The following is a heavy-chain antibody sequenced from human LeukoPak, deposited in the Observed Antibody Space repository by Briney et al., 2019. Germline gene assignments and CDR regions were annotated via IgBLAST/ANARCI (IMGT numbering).Heavy chain of an antibody. V-gene: IGHV4-39*01. CDR1: GGSISSSSYY. Sequence: SETLSLTCTVSGGSISSSSYYWGWIRQPPGKGLEWIGSIYYSGSAYYNPSLKSRVTISVDTSKNQFSLKLSSVTAADTAVYYCARHENYFWSPGLIDYWGQGTLVTVSS. CDR3: ARHENYFWSPGLIDY. CDR2: IYYSGSA. D-gene: IGHD3-10*01. J-gene: IGHJ4*02.